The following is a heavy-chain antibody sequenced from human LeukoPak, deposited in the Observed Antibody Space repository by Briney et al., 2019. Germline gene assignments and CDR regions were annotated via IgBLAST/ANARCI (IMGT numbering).Heavy chain of an antibody. CDR3: ARQVGSYYYYGMDA. Sequence: VIYSGGSTYYADSVKGRFTISRDNSKNTLYLQMNSLRAEDTAVYYCARQVGSYYYYGMDAWGQGTTVTVSS. CDR2: IYSGGST. J-gene: IGHJ6*02. V-gene: IGHV3-53*01. D-gene: IGHD3-10*01.